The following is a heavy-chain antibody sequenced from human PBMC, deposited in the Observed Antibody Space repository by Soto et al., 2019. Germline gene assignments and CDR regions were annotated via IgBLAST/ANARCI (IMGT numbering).Heavy chain of an antibody. D-gene: IGHD3-10*01. V-gene: IGHV1-18*01. CDR3: ARGGITMVQRLDP. CDR1: DYTFTNYG. Sequence: GASVQVSYMRSDYTFTNYGISWVRQAPGQGLEWIGWISGYNGNTNYAQKFQGRVTMTTDTSTSTAYMELRSLRSDDTSGYYCARGGITMVQRLDPWGQGTLVTVSS. J-gene: IGHJ5*02. CDR2: ISGYNGNT.